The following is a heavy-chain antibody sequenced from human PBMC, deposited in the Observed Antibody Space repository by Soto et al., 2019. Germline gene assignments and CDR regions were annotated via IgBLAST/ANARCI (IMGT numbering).Heavy chain of an antibody. Sequence: QVQLVQSGAEVKKPGASVKVSCKASGYTLTSYAMHWVRQAPGQRLEWRGWINAGNGNTKYSQKFQGRVTITRDTAASTSYMELSSLRSEDTAVYYCARDLWFGESSLGYWGQGTLVTVSS. J-gene: IGHJ4*02. CDR2: INAGNGNT. CDR1: GYTLTSYA. V-gene: IGHV1-3*01. D-gene: IGHD3-10*01. CDR3: ARDLWFGESSLGY.